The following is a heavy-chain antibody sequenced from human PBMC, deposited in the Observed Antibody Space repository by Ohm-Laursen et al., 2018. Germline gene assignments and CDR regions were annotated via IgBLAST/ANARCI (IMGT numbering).Heavy chain of an antibody. CDR2: ISYDGSNK. V-gene: IGHV3-30*03. CDR1: GFTFSSYG. Sequence: SFLRLSCAASGFTFSSYGMHWVRQAPGKGLEWVAVISYDGSNKYYADSVKGRFTISRDNSKNTLYLQMNSLRAEDTAAYYCARGRSLLLWFGESVYYFGYWGQGTLVTVSS. D-gene: IGHD3-10*01. J-gene: IGHJ4*02. CDR3: ARGRSLLLWFGESVYYFGY.